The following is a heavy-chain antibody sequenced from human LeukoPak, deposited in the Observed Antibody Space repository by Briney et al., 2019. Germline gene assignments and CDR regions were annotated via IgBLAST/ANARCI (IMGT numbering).Heavy chain of an antibody. Sequence: ASVKVSCKASGYTFTGYYMHWVRQAPGQGLEWMGWINPNSGGTNYAQKFQGRVTMTRDTSISTAYMELSRLRSDGTAVYYCARDQGVVVAAHNWFDPWGQGTLVTVSS. CDR1: GYTFTGYY. D-gene: IGHD2-15*01. CDR2: INPNSGGT. V-gene: IGHV1-2*02. J-gene: IGHJ5*02. CDR3: ARDQGVVVAAHNWFDP.